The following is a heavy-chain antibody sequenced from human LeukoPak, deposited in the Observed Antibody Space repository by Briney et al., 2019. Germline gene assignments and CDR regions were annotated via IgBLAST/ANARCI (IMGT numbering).Heavy chain of an antibody. CDR1: GFTFSSYS. CDR3: ARDWFHAIDY. CDR2: ISSSSSYI. J-gene: IGHJ4*02. V-gene: IGHV3-21*01. Sequence: PGGSLRLSCAASGFTFSSYSMNWVRQAAGKGLEWVSSISSSSSYIYYADSVKGRFTISRGNAKNSLYLQMNSLRAEDTAVYYCARDWFHAIDYWGQGTLVTVSS. D-gene: IGHD2/OR15-2a*01.